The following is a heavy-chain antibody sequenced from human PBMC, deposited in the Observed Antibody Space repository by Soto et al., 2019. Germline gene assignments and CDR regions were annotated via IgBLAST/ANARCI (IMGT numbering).Heavy chain of an antibody. J-gene: IGHJ4*02. Sequence: QVQLVQSGAEVKKPGSSVKVSCKASGGTFSSYSINWVRQAPGQGLEWRGEIIPIFGTANYAQKFQGRVTITADESTSTDYMELSSLRSDDTDVYYCARDGGRDSGGIDYWGQGTLVPVSS. CDR1: GGTFSSYS. CDR3: ARDGGRDSGGIDY. D-gene: IGHD1-26*01. V-gene: IGHV1-69*01. CDR2: IIPIFGTA.